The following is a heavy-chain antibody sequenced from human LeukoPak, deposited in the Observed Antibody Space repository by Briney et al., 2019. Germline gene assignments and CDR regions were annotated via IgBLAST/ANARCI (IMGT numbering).Heavy chain of an antibody. CDR1: GYALTELS. V-gene: IGHV1-24*01. J-gene: IGHJ6*03. CDR3: ATGLNYYYYMDV. CDR2: FDPEDGET. Sequence: VASVTVSCKVSGYALTELSMHWVRQAPGKGLEWMGGFDPEDGETIYAQKFQGRVTMTEDTSTDTAYMELSSLRSEDTAVYYCATGLNYYYYMDVWGKGTTVTVSS.